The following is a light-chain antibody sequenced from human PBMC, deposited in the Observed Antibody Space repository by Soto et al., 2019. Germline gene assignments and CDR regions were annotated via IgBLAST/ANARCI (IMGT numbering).Light chain of an antibody. CDR2: GAS. V-gene: IGKV3-15*01. CDR1: QSVSSN. Sequence: IVMTQSPATLSVSPGERATLSCRASQSVSSNLAWYQQKPGQAPRLLIYGASTRATGIPARFSGSGSGTEFTLTISSLQSEDFAVYYCQQYNNWPPTRTFGQGTNVEIK. CDR3: QQYNNWPPTRT. J-gene: IGKJ1*01.